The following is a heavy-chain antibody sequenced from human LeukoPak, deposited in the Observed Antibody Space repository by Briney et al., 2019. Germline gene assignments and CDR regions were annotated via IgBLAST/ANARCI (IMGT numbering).Heavy chain of an antibody. CDR3: ARGYCSSTSCPKASYFDY. V-gene: IGHV3-74*01. J-gene: IGHJ4*02. Sequence: GGSLRLSCAASGFTFSSYWMHWVCQAPGKGLVWVSRINSDGSSTSYADSVKGRFTISRDNAKNTLYLQMNSLRAEDTAVFYCARGYCSSTSCPKASYFDYWGQGTLVTVSS. CDR2: INSDGSST. CDR1: GFTFSSYW. D-gene: IGHD2-2*01.